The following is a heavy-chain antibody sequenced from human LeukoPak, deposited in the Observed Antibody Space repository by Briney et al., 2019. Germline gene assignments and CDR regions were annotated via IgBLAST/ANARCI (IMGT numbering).Heavy chain of an antibody. D-gene: IGHD1-26*01. Sequence: GGSLRLSCAASGFTFSNYGMHWVRQAPGKGLEWVAVISYDGSNKYYADSVKGRFTISRDNSKNTLYLQMNSLRAEDTAVYYCARDPPKPKWELLTDFDYWGQGTLVTVSS. CDR1: GFTFSNYG. V-gene: IGHV3-30*03. J-gene: IGHJ4*02. CDR2: ISYDGSNK. CDR3: ARDPPKPKWELLTDFDY.